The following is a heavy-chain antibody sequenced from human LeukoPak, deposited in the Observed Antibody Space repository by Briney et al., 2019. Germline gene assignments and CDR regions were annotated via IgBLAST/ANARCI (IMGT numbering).Heavy chain of an antibody. J-gene: IGHJ5*02. V-gene: IGHV4-38-2*01. Sequence: SETLSLTCPVSGYSISSDYYWAWLRQPPGRGLEGIGSIYHSGSTYYNPSLKSRVTLSVDTSKKQFSLKLSSVTAADTAVYYCARQYSNNWYDDRGWFDPWGQGTLVTVSS. D-gene: IGHD6-13*01. CDR2: IYHSGST. CDR3: ARQYSNNWYDDRGWFDP. CDR1: GYSISSDYY.